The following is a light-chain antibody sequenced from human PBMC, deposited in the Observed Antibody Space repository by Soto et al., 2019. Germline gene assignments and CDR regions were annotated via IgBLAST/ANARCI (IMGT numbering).Light chain of an antibody. CDR1: SSDVGGYNY. CDR2: EVT. Sequence: SVLTQPASVSGSPGQSITISCTGTSSDVGGYNYVSWYQHHPGKAPKLMIYEVTNRPLGVSNRFSGSKSGNTASLTISWLQAEDEADYYCSSYTSSSTPWVFGTGTKVTVL. J-gene: IGLJ1*01. CDR3: SSYTSSSTPWV. V-gene: IGLV2-14*01.